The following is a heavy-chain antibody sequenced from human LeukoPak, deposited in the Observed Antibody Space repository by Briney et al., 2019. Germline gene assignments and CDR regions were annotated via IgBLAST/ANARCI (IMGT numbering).Heavy chain of an antibody. D-gene: IGHD3-10*01. V-gene: IGHV4-59*01. CDR3: ARAMVRGVISHGYYYYGMDV. CDR2: IYYSGST. CDR1: GGSISSYY. Sequence: SETLCLTCTVSGGSISSYYWSWIRQPPGKGLEWIGYIYYSGSTNYNPSLKSRVTISVDTSKNQFSLKLSSVTAADTAVYYCARAMVRGVISHGYYYYGMDVWGQGTTVTVSS. J-gene: IGHJ6*02.